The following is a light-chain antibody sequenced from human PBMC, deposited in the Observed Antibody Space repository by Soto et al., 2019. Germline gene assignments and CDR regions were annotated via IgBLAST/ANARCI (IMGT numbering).Light chain of an antibody. J-gene: IGKJ5*01. Sequence: DIHMTQSLSSLVPSFGDRVTLSXRSRLSIGRHFNWYQQEPVXAPRXXXYGXSNLQSGVPSRLSGSGSGTDFTLTISSLLPDYFATYYCQQGYSTTGTFGQGTRLEI. CDR3: QQGYSTTGT. V-gene: IGKV1-39*01. CDR1: LSIGRH. CDR2: GXS.